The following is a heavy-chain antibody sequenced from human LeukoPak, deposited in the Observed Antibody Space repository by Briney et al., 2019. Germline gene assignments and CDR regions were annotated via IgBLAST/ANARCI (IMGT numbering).Heavy chain of an antibody. CDR2: ISGDGGST. D-gene: IGHD5-12*01. CDR1: GFTFDDFA. CDR3: AKDNWVATRGHYGFDS. J-gene: IGHJ4*02. Sequence: PGGSLRLSCAASGFTFDDFAMHWVRQAPGKGLECVSLISGDGGSTYHADSVKGRFSISRDNSKNSLYLQVNSLRVEDTALYYCAKDNWVATRGHYGFDSWGQGTLVTVSS. V-gene: IGHV3-43*02.